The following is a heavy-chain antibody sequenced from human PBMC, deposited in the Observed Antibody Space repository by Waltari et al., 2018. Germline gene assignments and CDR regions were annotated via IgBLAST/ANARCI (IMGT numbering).Heavy chain of an antibody. Sequence: EVQLVESGGGLPQPGGTLRLSCAAPGFTFRTNYFFPFRQAPGKGLEWVSAMYSDGTTYYTDSVKGRFTISRDSSKDTLYLQMNSLRAEDSAVYYCARFIVVVPAAMRDDAFDIWGQGTMVTVSS. CDR2: MYSDGTT. D-gene: IGHD2-2*01. CDR1: GFTFRTNY. CDR3: ARFIVVVPAAMRDDAFDI. J-gene: IGHJ3*02. V-gene: IGHV3-53*01.